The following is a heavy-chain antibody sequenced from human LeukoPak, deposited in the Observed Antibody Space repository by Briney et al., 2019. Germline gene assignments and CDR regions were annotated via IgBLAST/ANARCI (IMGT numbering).Heavy chain of an antibody. CDR2: INSDGSTT. Sequence: PGGSLRLSCAASGFTFSPYWMHWVRQAPGKGLVWVSHINSDGSTTSYADSVKGRFTISRDSAQNTLYLQMNSLRAEDTAVYYCARGTALQDYWGQGTLVTVSS. CDR1: GFTFSPYW. D-gene: IGHD2/OR15-2a*01. J-gene: IGHJ4*02. CDR3: ARGTALQDY. V-gene: IGHV3-74*01.